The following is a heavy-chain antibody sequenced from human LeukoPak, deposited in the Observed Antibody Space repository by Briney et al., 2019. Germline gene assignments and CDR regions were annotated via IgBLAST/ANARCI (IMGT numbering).Heavy chain of an antibody. V-gene: IGHV3-74*01. CDR1: GFTFSNYW. CDR3: VRDNRSYNFDY. D-gene: IGHD1-26*01. Sequence: PGGSLRLSCAASGFTFSNYWMHWVRQAPGKGLVWVSRINSDGSSTSYADSAKGRFTISRDNAKNTVYLQMNSLRAEDTAVYYCVRDNRSYNFDYWGQGTLVTVSS. CDR2: INSDGSST. J-gene: IGHJ4*02.